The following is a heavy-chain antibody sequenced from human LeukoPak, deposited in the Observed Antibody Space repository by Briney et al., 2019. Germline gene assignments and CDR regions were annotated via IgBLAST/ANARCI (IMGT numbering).Heavy chain of an antibody. J-gene: IGHJ6*03. CDR1: GFSFSTYA. Sequence: PGGSLRLSCAASGFSFSTYAMSWVRQAPGKGLEWVSAISAGGATIYYAGSVKGRFTVSRDNSKNTLYLHMNSLRAEDTAIYYCAKDSGGTYFYYYYYMDVWGKGTTVTVSS. CDR3: AKDSGGTYFYYYYYMDV. CDR2: ISAGGATI. D-gene: IGHD1-26*01. V-gene: IGHV3-23*01.